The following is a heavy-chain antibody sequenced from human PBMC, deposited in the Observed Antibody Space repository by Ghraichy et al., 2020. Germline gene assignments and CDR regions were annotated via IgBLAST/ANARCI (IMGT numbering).Heavy chain of an antibody. CDR1: GFSLTTSGVG. D-gene: IGHD4-23*01. CDR2: IYWNDDK. J-gene: IGHJ4*02. CDR3: THRSRGATAVTL. V-gene: IGHV2-5*01. Sequence: SGPTVKPTQTLTLTCTFSGFSLTTSGVGVGWIRQPPGKALEWLALIYWNDDKYYSPSLKGRLTITKDTSKNQVVLTMTNLDPVDTATYYCTHRSRGATAVTLGGQGTLVTVSS.